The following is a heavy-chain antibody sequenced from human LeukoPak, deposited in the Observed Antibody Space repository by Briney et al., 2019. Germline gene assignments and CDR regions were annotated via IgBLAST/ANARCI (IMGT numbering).Heavy chain of an antibody. Sequence: QTGGSLRLSCAASGFTFSSSAMSWVRQAPGKGLEWVSYISPSSSSMYYADSVKGRFTISRDNARNSLYLQMNSLSTEDTALYYCARDAASGNNWFDPWGQGTLVTVSS. V-gene: IGHV3-48*01. J-gene: IGHJ5*02. CDR1: GFTFSSSA. D-gene: IGHD3-3*01. CDR2: ISPSSSSM. CDR3: ARDAASGNNWFDP.